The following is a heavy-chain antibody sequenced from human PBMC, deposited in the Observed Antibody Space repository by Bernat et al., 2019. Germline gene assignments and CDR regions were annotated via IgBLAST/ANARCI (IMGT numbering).Heavy chain of an antibody. J-gene: IGHJ4*02. D-gene: IGHD2/OR15-2a*01. CDR1: GFTFSTFG. V-gene: IGHV3-33*01. Sequence: QVQLVESGGGVVQPGRSLRLSCAASGFTFSTFGMHWVRQAPGKGLEWVAAISYDGGNQYYGDSVKGRFTVSRDNSKNALYLQMTSLRVEDTAVYYCALPGGGEYCTSNRWSLDYWGQGTRVTVSS. CDR3: ALPGGGEYCTSNRWSLDY. CDR2: ISYDGGNQ.